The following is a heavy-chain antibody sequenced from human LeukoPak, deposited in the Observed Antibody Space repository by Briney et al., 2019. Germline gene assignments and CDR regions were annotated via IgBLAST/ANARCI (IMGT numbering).Heavy chain of an antibody. D-gene: IGHD5-18*01. Sequence: PSETLSLTCTVSGGSISSYYWSWIRQPPGKGLEWIGYIYYSGSTNYNPSLKSRVTISVDTSKNQFSLKLSSVTAADTAVYYCARNRDTAMVAMDVWGKGTTVTISS. CDR3: ARNRDTAMVAMDV. CDR1: GGSISSYY. V-gene: IGHV4-59*01. CDR2: IYYSGST. J-gene: IGHJ6*03.